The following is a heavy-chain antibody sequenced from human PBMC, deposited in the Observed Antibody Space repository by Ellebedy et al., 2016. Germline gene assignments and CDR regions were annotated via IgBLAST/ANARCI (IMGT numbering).Heavy chain of an antibody. CDR1: GYTFTRYA. V-gene: IGHV1-3*01. D-gene: IGHD3-10*01. CDR2: INGGNGKT. J-gene: IGHJ4*02. CDR3: ARGSAEGRAFDY. Sequence: ASVKVSCKTSGYTFTRYAIHWVRQAPGQRLEWMGWINGGNGKTKYSEKFQDRVTITEDTPASTAYMELSRLTSEDTAVYYCARGSAEGRAFDYWGQGTLVTVSS.